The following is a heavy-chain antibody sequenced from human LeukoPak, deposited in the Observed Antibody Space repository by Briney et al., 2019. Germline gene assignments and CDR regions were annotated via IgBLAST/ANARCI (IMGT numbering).Heavy chain of an antibody. V-gene: IGHV4-39*07. CDR2: IFYSGST. D-gene: IGHD3-22*01. J-gene: IGHJ4*02. CDR1: GGSISTSNYY. Sequence: SETLSLTCTVSGGSISTSNYYWGWIRQPPGKGLEWIGNIFYSGSTYYSPSLRSRVTISLDTSRNQFSLKLNSVTAADTAVYYCARVLYFFDKSGYLFDHWGQGSQVTVSS. CDR3: ARVLYFFDKSGYLFDH.